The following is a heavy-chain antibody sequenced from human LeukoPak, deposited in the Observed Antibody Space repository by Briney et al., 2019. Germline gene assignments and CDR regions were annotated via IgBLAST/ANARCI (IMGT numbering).Heavy chain of an antibody. CDR3: ARADAAAGTYYFDY. J-gene: IGHJ4*02. V-gene: IGHV4-39*07. CDR1: GGSISSSSYY. Sequence: PSETLSLTCTVSGGSISSSSYYWGWIRQPPGKGQEWIGSIYYSGSTYYNPSLKSRVTISVDTSKNQFSLKLSSVTAADTAVYYCARADAAAGTYYFDYWGQGTLVTVSS. D-gene: IGHD6-13*01. CDR2: IYYSGST.